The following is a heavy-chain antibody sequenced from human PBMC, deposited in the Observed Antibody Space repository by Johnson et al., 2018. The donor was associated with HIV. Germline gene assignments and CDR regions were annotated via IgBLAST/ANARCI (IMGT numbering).Heavy chain of an antibody. CDR3: ARDFPPQRVTTVVMERLGAFDI. CDR1: GFTVSSNY. D-gene: IGHD4-23*01. J-gene: IGHJ3*02. V-gene: IGHV3-66*02. Sequence: EVQLVESGGGLVQPGGSLRLSCAASGFTVSSNYMRWVRQDPGQGLVRVSVIYSGGSKHYADSVTRRFPISRAISKNTLYLQMNSLRAEDTAVYYCARDFPPQRVTTVVMERLGAFDIWGQGTMVTVSS. CDR2: IYSGGSK.